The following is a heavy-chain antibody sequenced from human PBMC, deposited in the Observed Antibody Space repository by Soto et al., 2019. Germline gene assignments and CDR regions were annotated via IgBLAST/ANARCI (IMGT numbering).Heavy chain of an antibody. CDR3: ATDPRGPDY. V-gene: IGHV3-23*01. Sequence: PGESLKISCATSGVGFSNYCMSWVRQAPGKGLEWVSGISASGDSTYYADPVKGRFTISGDNSKRTLYLQMNSLRAEDTAIYYCATDPRGPDYWGQGTQVTVSS. J-gene: IGHJ4*02. CDR2: ISASGDST. CDR1: GVGFSNYC.